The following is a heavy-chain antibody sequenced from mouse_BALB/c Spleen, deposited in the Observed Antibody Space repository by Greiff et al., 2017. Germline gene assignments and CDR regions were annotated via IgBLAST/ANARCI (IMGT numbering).Heavy chain of an antibody. CDR1: GYTFTNYW. V-gene: IGHV1-63*02. J-gene: IGHJ3*01. Sequence: VKLLESGAELVRPGTSVKMSCKAAGYTFTNYWIGWVKQRPGHGLEWIGDIYPGGGYTNYNEKFKGKATLTADTSSSTAYMQLSSLTSEDSAIYYCARGDYYGSRTWFAYWGQGTLVTVSA. CDR3: ARGDYYGSRTWFAY. D-gene: IGHD1-1*01. CDR2: IYPGGGYT.